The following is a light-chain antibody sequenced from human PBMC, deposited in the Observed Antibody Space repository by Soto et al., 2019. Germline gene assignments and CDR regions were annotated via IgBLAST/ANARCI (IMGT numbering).Light chain of an antibody. CDR3: QQYGDSPWT. Sequence: EVALTQSPGTLSLSPGARATLSCRASQNIANNYLTWYQQKPGQAPRVLIYDASTRATGIPDRFSGSGSGTDFTLTISRLEPEDSAVYYCQQYGDSPWTFGQGTKVEIK. V-gene: IGKV3-20*01. CDR2: DAS. J-gene: IGKJ1*01. CDR1: QNIANNY.